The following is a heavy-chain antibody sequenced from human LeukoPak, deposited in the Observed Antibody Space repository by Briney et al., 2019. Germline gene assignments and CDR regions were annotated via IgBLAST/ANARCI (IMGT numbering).Heavy chain of an antibody. CDR1: GFTFSSCA. D-gene: IGHD2-15*01. CDR2: ITGDGTRT. J-gene: IGHJ4*02. V-gene: IGHV3-23*01. Sequence: GGSLRLSCAASGFTFSSCAMTWVRQAPGKGLEWVASITGDGTRTYYTDSVKGRFTISRDNSKNTLYLQMNSLRVEDTAVYYCARDRDCGDGGCYPHFDYWGQGVRVTVSS. CDR3: ARDRDCGDGGCYPHFDY.